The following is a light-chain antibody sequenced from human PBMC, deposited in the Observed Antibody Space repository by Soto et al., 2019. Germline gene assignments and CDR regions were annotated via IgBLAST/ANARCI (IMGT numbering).Light chain of an antibody. CDR1: TTDFGSYKL. Sequence: QSALTQPASVSGSPGQSITISCTGTTTDFGSYKLVSWYQQHPGKAPKLMIYEVSRRPSGVSNRFSGSKSGNTASLTISGLQAEDEADYYCCSWAGSSTFYFFGSGTKVTVL. V-gene: IGLV2-23*02. CDR3: CSWAGSSTFYF. J-gene: IGLJ1*01. CDR2: EVS.